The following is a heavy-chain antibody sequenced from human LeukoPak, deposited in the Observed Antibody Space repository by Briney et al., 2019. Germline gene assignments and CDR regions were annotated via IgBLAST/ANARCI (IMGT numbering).Heavy chain of an antibody. CDR2: IKSKTDGGTT. Sequence: GGSLRLSCAASGFTFSNAWMSWVRQAPGKGLEWVGHIKSKTDGGTTDYAAPGKGRFTISRDDSKNTLYLQMNSLKTEDTAVYYCTTRAVGLSGGSRPFDYWGQGTLVTVSS. D-gene: IGHD2-15*01. CDR1: GFTFSNAW. V-gene: IGHV3-15*01. J-gene: IGHJ4*02. CDR3: TTRAVGLSGGSRPFDY.